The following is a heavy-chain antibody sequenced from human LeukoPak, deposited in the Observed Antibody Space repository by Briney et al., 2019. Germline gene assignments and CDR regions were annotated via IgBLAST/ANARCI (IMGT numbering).Heavy chain of an antibody. V-gene: IGHV1-8*01. CDR1: GFTFTTHD. D-gene: IGHD1-1*01. CDR2: MNPDSGDT. Sequence: ASVKVSCKASGFTFTTHDMSWVRQATGQGLEWMGWMNPDSGDTGYAQKFQGRVTMTRNTSTSTAYMELSSLRSEDTAIYYCTRGLGDYNTNWFPVSGYWGQGTLVTVSP. CDR3: TRGLGDYNTNWFPVSGY. J-gene: IGHJ4*02.